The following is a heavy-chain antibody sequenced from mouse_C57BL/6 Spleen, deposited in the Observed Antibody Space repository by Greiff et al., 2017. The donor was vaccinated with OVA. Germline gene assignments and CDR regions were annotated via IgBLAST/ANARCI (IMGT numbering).Heavy chain of an antibody. CDR1: GYSFTGYY. CDR3: AREGDYYGSFYYFDY. D-gene: IGHD1-1*01. Sequence: VQLQQSGPELVKPGASVKISCKASGYSFTGYYMNWVKQSPEKSLEWIGEINPSTGGTTYNQKFKAKVTFTVDKSSSTAYMQLKSLTSEDSAVYYCAREGDYYGSFYYFDYWGQGTTLTVSS. V-gene: IGHV1-42*01. J-gene: IGHJ2*01. CDR2: INPSTGGT.